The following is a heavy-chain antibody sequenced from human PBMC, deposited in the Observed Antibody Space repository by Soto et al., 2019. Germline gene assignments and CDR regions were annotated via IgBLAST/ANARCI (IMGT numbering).Heavy chain of an antibody. D-gene: IGHD3-22*01. V-gene: IGHV1-69*01. J-gene: IGHJ4*02. Sequence: QVQLAQSGAEVKKPGSSVKVSCKASGDTFSSYAINWVRQAPGQGLEWMGGIIPMFGTANYAQKFKGRVTITAGESTSTVYMELSSLRSEDTAVYYCARVGPAHYYDSSGYYSPLDYWGQGTLVTVSS. CDR1: GDTFSSYA. CDR3: ARVGPAHYYDSSGYYSPLDY. CDR2: IIPMFGTA.